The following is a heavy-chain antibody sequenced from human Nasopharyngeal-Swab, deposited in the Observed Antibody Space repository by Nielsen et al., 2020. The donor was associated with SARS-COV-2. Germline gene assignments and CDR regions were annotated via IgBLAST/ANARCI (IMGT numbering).Heavy chain of an antibody. CDR1: GFTFSIFS. Sequence: GESLKISCAASGFTFSIFSMNWVRQAPGKGLEWVSSISDSSSYIYYADSVKGRFTISRDNAKSSLYLQMNSLRAEDTAVYYCAREGLEQRVFDYWGQGTLVTVSS. CDR2: ISDSSSYI. D-gene: IGHD1/OR15-1a*01. V-gene: IGHV3-21*01. J-gene: IGHJ4*02. CDR3: AREGLEQRVFDY.